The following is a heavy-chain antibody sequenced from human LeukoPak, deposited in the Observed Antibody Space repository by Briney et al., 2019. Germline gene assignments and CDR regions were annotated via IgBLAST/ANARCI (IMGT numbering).Heavy chain of an antibody. CDR1: GFTFSSYS. Sequence: GGSLRLSCAASGFTFSSYSMNWVRQAPGKGLEWVSSISSSSSYIYYADSEKGRFTISRDNAKNSLYLQMNSLRAEDTAVYYCARERRVRTGTFDYWGQGTLVTVSS. V-gene: IGHV3-21*01. CDR3: ARERRVRTGTFDY. J-gene: IGHJ4*02. D-gene: IGHD1-1*01. CDR2: ISSSSSYI.